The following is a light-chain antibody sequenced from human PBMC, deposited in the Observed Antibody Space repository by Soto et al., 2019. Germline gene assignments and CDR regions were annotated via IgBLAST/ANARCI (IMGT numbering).Light chain of an antibody. Sequence: DIQMTQSPSSLSASVGDRVTITCRASQDIGHYLAWYQQKPGKVPKLLIYSASTLHSGVPSRFGGSGAGTDFTLTINSLQPEDVATSYCLKCDSVLPLFTFGPGTKVAI. V-gene: IGKV1-27*01. CDR2: SAS. J-gene: IGKJ3*01. CDR1: QDIGHY. CDR3: LKCDSVLPLFT.